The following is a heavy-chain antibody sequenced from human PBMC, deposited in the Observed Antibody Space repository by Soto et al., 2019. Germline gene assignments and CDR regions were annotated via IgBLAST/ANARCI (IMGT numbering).Heavy chain of an antibody. CDR3: ARGRGVGPVGSGYCSSTSCYYYYYYYMDV. Sequence: SETLSLTCAVYGGSFSGYYWSWIRQPPGKGLEWIGEINHSGSTNYNPSLKSRVTISVDTSKNQFSLKLGAVTAADTAVYYCARGRGVGPVGSGYCSSTSCYYYYYYYMDVWGKGTTVTVSS. CDR2: INHSGST. V-gene: IGHV4-34*01. CDR1: GGSFSGYY. J-gene: IGHJ6*03. D-gene: IGHD2-2*01.